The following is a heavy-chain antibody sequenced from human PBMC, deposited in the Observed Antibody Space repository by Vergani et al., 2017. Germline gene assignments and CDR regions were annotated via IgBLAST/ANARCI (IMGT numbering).Heavy chain of an antibody. CDR2: VSDSSATP. D-gene: IGHD5-12*01. CDR1: GFSFPGYV. Sequence: EVQLLESGGGLVQPGGSLRLSCEASGFSFPGYVMSWVRQAPGKGLEWVSSVSDSSATPYYADSVKGRFIISRDNSKNTLHLQMNSLRADDTAVYYCTKCSRGYTGYFFDYWGQGTLATVSS. J-gene: IGHJ4*02. V-gene: IGHV3-23*01. CDR3: TKCSRGYTGYFFDY.